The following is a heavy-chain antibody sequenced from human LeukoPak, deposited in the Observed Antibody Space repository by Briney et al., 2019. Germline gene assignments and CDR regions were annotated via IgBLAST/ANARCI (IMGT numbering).Heavy chain of an antibody. D-gene: IGHD3-16*02. CDR2: INPNSGGT. CDR1: GYTFTGYY. J-gene: IGHJ3*02. CDR3: TREGVYAPDPSSYHRDAFDI. V-gene: IGHV1-2*02. Sequence: ASVKVSCKASGYTFTGYYMHWVRQAPGQGLEWMGWINPNSGGTNYAQKFEGRVTITADKSTNTAHMELRRLESGDTAVYYCTREGVYAPDPSSYHRDAFDIWXXXTVXIVSS.